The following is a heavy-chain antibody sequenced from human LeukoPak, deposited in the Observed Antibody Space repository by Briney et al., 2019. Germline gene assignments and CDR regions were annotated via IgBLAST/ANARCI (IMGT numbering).Heavy chain of an antibody. D-gene: IGHD2-2*01. CDR3: ARDTEYCSSTSCSNFQH. CDR2: IVPIFGTA. CDR1: GGTFGSYA. Sequence: SVKVSCKASGGTFGSYAISWVRQAPGQGLEWMGGIVPIFGTANYAQKFQGRVTITTDESTSTAYMELSSLRSEDTAVYYCARDTEYCSSTSCSNFQHWGQGTLVTVSS. V-gene: IGHV1-69*05. J-gene: IGHJ1*01.